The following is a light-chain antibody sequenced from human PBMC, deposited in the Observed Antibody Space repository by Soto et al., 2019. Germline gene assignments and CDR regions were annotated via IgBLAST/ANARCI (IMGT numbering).Light chain of an antibody. CDR2: DAS. CDR3: QQRSNWPLT. V-gene: IGKV3-11*01. CDR1: QSVSSY. J-gene: IGKJ4*01. Sequence: EIVLTQTPATLSLSPGESATLSCRASQSVSSYLAWYQQKLGQAPRLLIYDASNRATGIPARFSGSGSGTEFTLTISSLEPEDFAVYYCQQRSNWPLTFGGGTKVEIK.